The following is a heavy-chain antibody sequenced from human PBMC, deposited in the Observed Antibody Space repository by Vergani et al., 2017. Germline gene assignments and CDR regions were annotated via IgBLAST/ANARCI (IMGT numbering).Heavy chain of an antibody. CDR1: GGTFSSYT. D-gene: IGHD3-10*01. CDR2: IIPILGIA. Sequence: QVQLVQSGAEVKKPGSSVKVSCKASGGTFSSYTISWVRQAPGQGLEWMGRIIPILGIANYAQKFQGRVTITADKSTSTAYMELSSLRSEDTAVYYCAREAAFGELLYYYFDYWGQGTLVTVSS. CDR3: AREAAFGELLYYYFDY. V-gene: IGHV1-69*09. J-gene: IGHJ4*02.